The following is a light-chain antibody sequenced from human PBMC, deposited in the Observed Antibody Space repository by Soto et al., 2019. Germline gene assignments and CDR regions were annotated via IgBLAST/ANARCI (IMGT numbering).Light chain of an antibody. CDR3: CSYAGSNIPLI. CDR2: EVS. Sequence: QSALTQPASVSGSPGQSITVSCTGTSSDVGNYNFVSWYQQHPGKAPKLMIYEVSKRPSGVSNRFSGSKSGNTASLTISGLQAEDEADCYCCSYAGSNIPLIFGTGTKLTVL. V-gene: IGLV2-23*02. J-gene: IGLJ1*01. CDR1: SSDVGNYNF.